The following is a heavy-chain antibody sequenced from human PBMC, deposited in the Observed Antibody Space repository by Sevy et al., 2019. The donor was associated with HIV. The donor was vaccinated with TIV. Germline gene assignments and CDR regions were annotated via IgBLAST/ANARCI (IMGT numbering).Heavy chain of an antibody. CDR3: ARARRYSSSTSCPLGYYFDY. J-gene: IGHJ4*02. V-gene: IGHV1-2*02. CDR2: SNPNSGGT. Sequence: ASVNVSCKASGYTFTGYYMHWVQQAPGQGLEWRGWSNPNSGGTNYAQKFQGRVTMTRDTSISTAYMELSRLRSDDTAVYYCARARRYSSSTSCPLGYYFDYWGQGTLVTVSS. D-gene: IGHD2-2*01. CDR1: GYTFTGYY.